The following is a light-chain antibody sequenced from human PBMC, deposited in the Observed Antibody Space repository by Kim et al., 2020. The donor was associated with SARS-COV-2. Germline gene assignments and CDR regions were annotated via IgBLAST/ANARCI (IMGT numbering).Light chain of an antibody. CDR2: DAS. CDR3: QQRSNWFT. J-gene: IGKJ5*01. Sequence: SFSPGERATLSCRASQSVSSYLAWYQQKPGQAPRLLIYDASNRATGIPARFSGSGSGTDFTLTISSLEPEDFAVYYCQQRSNWFTFGQGTRLEIK. V-gene: IGKV3-11*01. CDR1: QSVSSY.